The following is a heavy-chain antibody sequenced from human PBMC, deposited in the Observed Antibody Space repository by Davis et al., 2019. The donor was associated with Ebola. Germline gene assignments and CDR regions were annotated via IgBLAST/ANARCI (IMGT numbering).Heavy chain of an antibody. V-gene: IGHV3-21*01. D-gene: IGHD4-11*01. CDR3: AREMRGKDDSH. CDR1: GFTLSLHG. J-gene: IGHJ4*02. CDR2: ISRDSNYI. Sequence: PARCLTLSCAASGFTLSLHGMHWVRQAPGNLRGWVSSISRDSNYIHHADSVTGRFTIFRDNAKKSLYLQMNSLRVKDTAMYYCAREMRGKDDSHWGQGTLVTVSS.